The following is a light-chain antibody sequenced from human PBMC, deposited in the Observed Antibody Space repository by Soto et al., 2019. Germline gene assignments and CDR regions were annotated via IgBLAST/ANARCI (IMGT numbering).Light chain of an antibody. J-gene: IGKJ5*01. CDR2: WSS. V-gene: IGKV4-1*01. CDR3: QQYYSAPFT. Sequence: DIVMTQSPDSLAVSLGERATINGKSSQSVLYSSSNKNFLAWYQQKPGQPPKLLIYWSSTRQSGVPDRFSGSGSGTEFTLTSSSLQAEDVAVYYCQQYYSAPFTFGQGTRLEIK. CDR1: QSVLYSSSNKNF.